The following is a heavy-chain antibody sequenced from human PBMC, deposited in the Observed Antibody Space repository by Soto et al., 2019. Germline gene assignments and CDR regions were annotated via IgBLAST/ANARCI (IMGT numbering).Heavy chain of an antibody. D-gene: IGHD2-2*02. Sequence: QVQLVQSGAEVKKPVASVKVSCKASGYTFTSYGISWVRQAPGQGLEWMGWISAYNGNTNYAQKLQGRVTMTPDTSTSTAYMELRSLRSDDMAVYYCARDGSCSSTSCDTYDYYYGMDVWGQGTTVTVSS. CDR2: ISAYNGNT. CDR1: GYTFTSYG. V-gene: IGHV1-18*03. J-gene: IGHJ6*02. CDR3: ARDGSCSSTSCDTYDYYYGMDV.